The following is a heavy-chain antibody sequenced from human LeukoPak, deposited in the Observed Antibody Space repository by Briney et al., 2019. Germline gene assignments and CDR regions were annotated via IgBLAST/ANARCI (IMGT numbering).Heavy chain of an antibody. J-gene: IGHJ4*02. CDR1: GFTFSSYA. Sequence: GGSLRLSCAASGFTFSSYAMHWVRQAPGKGLEWVAVISYDGSNKYCADSVKGRFTISRDNSKNTLYLQMNSLRAEDTAVYYCASPSSYSSSTYYFDYWGQGTLDTVSS. D-gene: IGHD6-6*01. CDR3: ASPSSYSSSTYYFDY. V-gene: IGHV3-30*01. CDR2: ISYDGSNK.